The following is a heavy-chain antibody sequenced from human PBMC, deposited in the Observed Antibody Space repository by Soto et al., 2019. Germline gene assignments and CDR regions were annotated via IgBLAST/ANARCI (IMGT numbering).Heavy chain of an antibody. CDR3: ARDRQSFRGVQIAVGNFDS. CDR2: ISSSGSTI. J-gene: IGHJ4*02. D-gene: IGHD6-19*01. CDR1: GFTFSDYY. V-gene: IGHV3-11*04. Sequence: GGSLRLSCAASGFTFSDYYMTWIRQAPGKGLEWVSYISSSGSTISYADSVKGRFTISRDTAKNPLSLQLNSVRPEDTAVYYCARDRQSFRGVQIAVGNFDSWGQGTLVTVSS.